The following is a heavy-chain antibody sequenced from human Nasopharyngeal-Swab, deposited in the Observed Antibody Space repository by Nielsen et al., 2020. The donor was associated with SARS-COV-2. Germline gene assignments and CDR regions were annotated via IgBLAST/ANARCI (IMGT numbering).Heavy chain of an antibody. CDR1: GGSMSSDNYY. V-gene: IGHV4-61*02. D-gene: IGHD3-10*01. CDR3: ARVALNYFGSGTYKDY. CDR2: VYTSGST. Sequence: SETLSLTCTVSGGSMSSDNYYWSWIRQPAGKGLEWIGRVYTSGSTNYNPSLKRRVTISADTSRNQFFLKLRSVTVADTAVYYCARVALNYFGSGTYKDYWGQGTLVTVSS. J-gene: IGHJ4*02.